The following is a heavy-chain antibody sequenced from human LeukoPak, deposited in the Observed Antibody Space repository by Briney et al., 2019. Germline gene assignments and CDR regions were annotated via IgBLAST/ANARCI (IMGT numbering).Heavy chain of an antibody. Sequence: GGSLRLSCTGSGFPFNMFAIHWVRQAPGQGLEWVSGLSRGGDRTNYAHSVKGRFTISRDYSKNMVFLQMNSLRPEDTAVYYCAKEQRIRHCSEGVCMEGYYFDYWGQGSLVTVSS. V-gene: IGHV3-23*01. D-gene: IGHD2-8*01. CDR1: GFPFNMFA. CDR2: LSRGGDRT. CDR3: AKEQRIRHCSEGVCMEGYYFDY. J-gene: IGHJ4*02.